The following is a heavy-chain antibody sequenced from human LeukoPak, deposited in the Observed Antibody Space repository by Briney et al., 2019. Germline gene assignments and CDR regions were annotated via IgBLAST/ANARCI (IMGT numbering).Heavy chain of an antibody. Sequence: ASVKVSCKASGYTFTSYGISWVRQAPGQGLEWMGWISAYNGNTNYAQKLQGRVTMTTDTSTSTAYMELSSLRSEDTAVYYCASVLYCGADCYSGRYFFDYWGQGTLVTVSS. CDR1: GYTFTSYG. CDR2: ISAYNGNT. V-gene: IGHV1-18*01. CDR3: ASVLYCGADCYSGRYFFDY. D-gene: IGHD2-21*02. J-gene: IGHJ4*02.